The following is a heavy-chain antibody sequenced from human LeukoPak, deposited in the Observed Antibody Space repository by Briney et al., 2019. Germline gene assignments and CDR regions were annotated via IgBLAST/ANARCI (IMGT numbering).Heavy chain of an antibody. CDR2: IIPIFGTA. J-gene: IGHJ4*02. CDR3: ARGGYSSSWPNDY. Sequence: GASVKVSCKASGGTFSSYAISWVRQAPGQGLEWMGGIIPIFGTANYAQKFQGRVTITADESTSTAYMEPSSLRSEDTAVYYCARGGYSSSWPNDYWGQGTLVTVSS. D-gene: IGHD6-13*01. CDR1: GGTFSSYA. V-gene: IGHV1-69*01.